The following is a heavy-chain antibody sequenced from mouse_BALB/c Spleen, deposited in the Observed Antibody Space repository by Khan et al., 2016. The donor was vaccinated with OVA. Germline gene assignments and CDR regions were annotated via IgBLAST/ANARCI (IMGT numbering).Heavy chain of an antibody. Sequence: VQLVESGPGLVAPSQNLSITCTVSGFSLSDYGVSWIRQTPGKGLEWLGVIWGGGSTYYNSALRSRLSISKDNSKSQVFLKMTSLQSDDSAMFYCAEGVWAHYYTLDYWGQGTSVTVSS. J-gene: IGHJ4*01. CDR1: GFSLSDYG. CDR3: AEGVWAHYYTLDY. CDR2: IWGGGST. V-gene: IGHV2-6-5*01.